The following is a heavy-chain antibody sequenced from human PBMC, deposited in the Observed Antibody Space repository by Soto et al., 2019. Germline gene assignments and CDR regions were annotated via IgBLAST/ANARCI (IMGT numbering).Heavy chain of an antibody. CDR1: GYTFSNYG. D-gene: IGHD2-2*01. V-gene: IGHV1-18*01. CDR3: ARVVPGAEAWFGP. Sequence: ASVQVSCKTSGYTFSNYGITWVRQAPGQPLEWLGWISLYSDGTNYAQKFQGRVSMTTDTSTTTAYTELRSLRSDDTAVYYCARVVPGAEAWFGPWGQGTLVTVSS. J-gene: IGHJ5*02. CDR2: ISLYSDGT.